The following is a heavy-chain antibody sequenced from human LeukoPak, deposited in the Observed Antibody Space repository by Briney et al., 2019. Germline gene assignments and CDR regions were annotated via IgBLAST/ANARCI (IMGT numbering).Heavy chain of an antibody. J-gene: IGHJ4*02. CDR1: GFTFSYYG. V-gene: IGHV3-33*01. Sequence: PGGSLRLSCAASGFTFSYYGMHWVRQAPGKGLEWVAGIRYDGSNQYYADSVKGRFTISRDNPRNTLYLQMNSLRAEDTAVYYCARDDCSSTTCSAYWGQGSLVTVSS. CDR3: ARDDCSSTTCSAY. CDR2: IRYDGSNQ. D-gene: IGHD2-2*01.